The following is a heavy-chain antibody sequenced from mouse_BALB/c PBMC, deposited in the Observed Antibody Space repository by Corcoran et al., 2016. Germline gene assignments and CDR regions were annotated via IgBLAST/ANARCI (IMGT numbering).Heavy chain of an antibody. J-gene: IGHJ3*01. V-gene: IGHV1S34*01. CDR2: ISCYNGAT. Sequence: LVKTGASVKISCKASGYSFTGYYMHWVKQSHGRSLEWIGYISCYNGATSYNQKFKGKATFTVDTSSSTAYMQFNSLTSEDSAVYYCAREDYGNSFAYWGQGTLVTVSA. CDR1: GYSFTGYY. D-gene: IGHD2-1*01. CDR3: AREDYGNSFAY.